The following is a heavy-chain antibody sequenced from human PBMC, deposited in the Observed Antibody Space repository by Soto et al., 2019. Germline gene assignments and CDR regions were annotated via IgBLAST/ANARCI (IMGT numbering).Heavy chain of an antibody. CDR2: ISPYNGNT. J-gene: IGHJ4*02. D-gene: IGHD2-8*01. CDR3: ARDRLGVTVTGGGFDS. V-gene: IGHV1-18*01. Sequence: ASVKVSCKASGYTFSNFGLSWVRQAPGQGLELMGWISPYNGNTNYAQKLQGRLTMTTDTSTSTAYMELRSLRSDDTAVYYCARDRLGVTVTGGGFDSWGQGTLVTVSS. CDR1: GYTFSNFG.